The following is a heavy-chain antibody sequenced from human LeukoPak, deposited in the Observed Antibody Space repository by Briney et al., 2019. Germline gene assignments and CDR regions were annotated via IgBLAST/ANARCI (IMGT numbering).Heavy chain of an antibody. CDR1: GGSISSSSYY. Sequence: SETLSLTCTVSGGSISSSSYYWGWIRQPPGKGLEWIGSIYYSGSTYYNPSLKSRVTISVDTSKNQFSLKLSSVTAADTAVYYCARVKISKYSSSWRFDYWGQGTLVTVSS. CDR2: IYYSGST. D-gene: IGHD6-13*01. J-gene: IGHJ4*02. CDR3: ARVKISKYSSSWRFDY. V-gene: IGHV4-39*07.